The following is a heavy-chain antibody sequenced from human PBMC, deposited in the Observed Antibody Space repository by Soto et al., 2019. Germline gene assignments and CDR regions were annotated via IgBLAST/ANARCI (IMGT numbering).Heavy chain of an antibody. CDR1: GGSISSGGYS. D-gene: IGHD3-10*01. CDR3: ARGDYYGSGSYNWFDP. V-gene: IGHV4-30-2*01. CDR2: IYHSGST. Sequence: SETLSLTCAVSGGSISSGGYSWSWIRQPPGKGLEWIGYIYHSGSTYYNPSLKSRVTISVDRSKNQFSLKLSSVTAADTAVYYCARGDYYGSGSYNWFDPRGQGTLVTVSS. J-gene: IGHJ5*02.